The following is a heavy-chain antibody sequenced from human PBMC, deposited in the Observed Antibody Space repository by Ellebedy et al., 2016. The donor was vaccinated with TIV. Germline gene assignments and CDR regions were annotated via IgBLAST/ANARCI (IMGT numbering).Heavy chain of an antibody. V-gene: IGHV4-59*08. Sequence: MPSETLSLTCTVSGGSISRSYWSWIRQPPGKGLEWIGYIHYSGSTNSNPSLKSRVTISVDTSKNQFSLKLSSVTAADTAVYYCARGTDWFDPWGQGTLVTVSS. CDR1: GGSISRSY. CDR2: IHYSGST. J-gene: IGHJ5*02. CDR3: ARGTDWFDP.